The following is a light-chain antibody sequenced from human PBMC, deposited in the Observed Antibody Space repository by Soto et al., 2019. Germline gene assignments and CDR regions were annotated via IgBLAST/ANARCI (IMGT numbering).Light chain of an antibody. CDR1: QSVSSY. V-gene: IGKV3-11*01. CDR2: DAS. J-gene: IGKJ2*01. CDR3: QQRSNWPPDT. Sequence: EIVLTQSPATPSLSPGERATLSCRASQSVSSYLAWFQHKPGQAPRLLIYDASSRATGIPARFSGSGSGTDYTLTIDTLEPEDSAVYYCQQRSNWPPDTFGQGTKLQIK.